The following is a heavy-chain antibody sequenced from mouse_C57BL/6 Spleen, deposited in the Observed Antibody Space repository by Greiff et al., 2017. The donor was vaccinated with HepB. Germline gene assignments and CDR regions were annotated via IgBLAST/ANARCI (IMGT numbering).Heavy chain of an antibody. CDR2: INPSSGYT. Sequence: VQLQQSGAELARPGASVKMSCKASGYTFTSYTMHWVKQRPGQGLEWIGYINPSSGYTKYNQKFKDKATLTADKSSSTAYMQLSSLTSEDSAVYYCARPSDENYLDYWGQGTTLTVSS. V-gene: IGHV1-4*01. CDR1: GYTFTSYT. CDR3: ARPSDENYLDY. D-gene: IGHD2-3*01. J-gene: IGHJ2*01.